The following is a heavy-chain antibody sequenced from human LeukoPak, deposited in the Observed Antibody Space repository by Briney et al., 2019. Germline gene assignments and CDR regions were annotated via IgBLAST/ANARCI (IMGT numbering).Heavy chain of an antibody. V-gene: IGHV4-39*01. J-gene: IGHJ4*02. CDR3: TRLSDY. CDR2: SNYSGST. CDR1: GGSISGSHYY. Sequence: SETLSLTCSVSGGSISGSHYYWGWVRQPPGKGLEWIGSSNYSGSTYYNPSLKSRVTISVDTSKNQFSLNLNSVTAADTAVYYCTRLSDYWGQGTQVTVSS.